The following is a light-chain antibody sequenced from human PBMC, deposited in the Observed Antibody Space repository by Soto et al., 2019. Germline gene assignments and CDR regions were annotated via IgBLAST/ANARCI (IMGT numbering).Light chain of an antibody. J-gene: IGLJ1*01. CDR3: SSYTSTSTLIG. Sequence: QSVLTQPASVSGSPGQSITISCTGTSSDVGAYNYVSWYQQLPGTAPKLMIYGVTIRPSGVSNRFSGSKSGNTASLTISGLQAEDEADYYCSSYTSTSTLIGVGTGTKV. V-gene: IGLV2-14*01. CDR2: GVT. CDR1: SSDVGAYNY.